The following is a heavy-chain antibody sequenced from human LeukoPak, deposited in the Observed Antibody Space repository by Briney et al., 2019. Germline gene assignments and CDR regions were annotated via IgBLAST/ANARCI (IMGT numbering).Heavy chain of an antibody. CDR1: GFTFSSYG. CDR3: ARLDYYDRGGMDV. V-gene: IGHV3-33*01. D-gene: IGHD3-22*01. CDR2: IWYDGSNK. Sequence: GGSLRLSCAASGFTFSSYGMHWVRQAPGKGLEWVAVIWYDGSNKYYADSVKGRFTISRDNSKNTLYLQMNSLRAEDTAVYYCARLDYYDRGGMDVWGQGTTVTVSS. J-gene: IGHJ6*02.